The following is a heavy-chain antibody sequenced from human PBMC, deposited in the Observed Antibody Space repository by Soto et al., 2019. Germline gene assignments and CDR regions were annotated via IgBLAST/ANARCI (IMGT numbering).Heavy chain of an antibody. CDR2: MNPNSGNT. V-gene: IGHV1-8*01. Sequence: ASVKVSCKASGYTFTSYDINWVRQATGQGLEWMGWMNPNSGNTGYAQKFQGRVTMTRNTYISTAYMELSSLRSEGTAVYYCARGLGYCSSTSCYSNWFDPWGQGTLVTVSS. CDR3: ARGLGYCSSTSCYSNWFDP. D-gene: IGHD2-2*01. J-gene: IGHJ5*02. CDR1: GYTFTSYD.